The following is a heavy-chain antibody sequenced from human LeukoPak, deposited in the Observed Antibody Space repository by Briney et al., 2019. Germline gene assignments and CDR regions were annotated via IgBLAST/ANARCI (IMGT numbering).Heavy chain of an antibody. CDR2: IKSKTDGGTT. J-gene: IGHJ4*02. V-gene: IGHV3-15*01. Sequence: PGGSLRLSCAASGFTFSNAWMSWVRQAPGKGLEWVGRIKSKTDGGTTDYAAPVKGRFTISRDDSKNTLYLQMNSLRTEDTAVYYCTVGGSGRKSGYWGQGTLVTVSS. D-gene: IGHD3-10*01. CDR3: TVGGSGRKSGY. CDR1: GFTFSNAW.